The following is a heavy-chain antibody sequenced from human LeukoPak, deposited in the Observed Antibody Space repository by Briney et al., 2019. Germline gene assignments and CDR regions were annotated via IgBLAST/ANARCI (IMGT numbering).Heavy chain of an antibody. CDR1: EFTFSSYW. V-gene: IGHV3-49*04. Sequence: GGSLRLSCAASEFTFSSYWMSWVRQAPGKGLEWVGFIRSKAYGGTTEYAASVKGRFTISRDDSKSIGYLQMNSLKTEDTAVYYCTRVSGSYSPFDYWGQGTLVTVSS. CDR3: TRVSGSYSPFDY. CDR2: IRSKAYGGTT. J-gene: IGHJ4*02. D-gene: IGHD1-26*01.